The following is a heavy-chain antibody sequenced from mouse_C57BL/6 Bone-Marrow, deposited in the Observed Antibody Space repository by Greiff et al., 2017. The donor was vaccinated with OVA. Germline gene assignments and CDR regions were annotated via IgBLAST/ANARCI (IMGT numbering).Heavy chain of an antibody. CDR1: GYTFTSYG. D-gene: IGHD2-4*01. CDR3: ARYDYYSYWYFDV. Sequence: QVQLQQSGAELVRPGASVKLSCKASGYTFTSYGISWVKQRPGKGLEWIGAINPRSGNTYYNEKFKGKATLTADKSYSPAYMELRSLTSEVAAVYFCARYDYYSYWYFDVWGTGTTVTVSS. CDR2: INPRSGNT. V-gene: IGHV1-81*01. J-gene: IGHJ1*03.